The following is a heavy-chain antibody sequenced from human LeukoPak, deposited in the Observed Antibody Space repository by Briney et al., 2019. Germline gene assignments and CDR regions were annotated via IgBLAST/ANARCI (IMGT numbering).Heavy chain of an antibody. J-gene: IGHJ4*02. CDR1: GYTFTNYY. Sequence: ASVKVSCKASGYTFTNYYMHWVRQAPGQGLEWMGIIIPVGGSTSYAQKFQGRATMTRDTSTSTVYMELSSLRYEDTAVYYCARAAVGTGTLDYWGQGTLVTVSS. CDR3: ARAAVGTGTLDY. CDR2: IIPVGGST. V-gene: IGHV1-46*01. D-gene: IGHD6-13*01.